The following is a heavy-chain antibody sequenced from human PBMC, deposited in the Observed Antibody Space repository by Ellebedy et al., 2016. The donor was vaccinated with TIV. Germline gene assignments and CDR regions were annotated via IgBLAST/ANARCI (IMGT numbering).Heavy chain of an antibody. CDR2: ISGSGGST. V-gene: IGHV3-23*01. CDR1: GFTFSSYA. Sequence: GESLKISCAASGFTFSSYAMSWVRQAPGKGLEWVSAISGSGGSTYYADSVKGRFTISRDNSKNTLYLQMNSLRAEDTAVYYCAKGSSGGDYWGQGTLVTVSS. J-gene: IGHJ4*02. CDR3: AKGSSGGDY. D-gene: IGHD3-10*01.